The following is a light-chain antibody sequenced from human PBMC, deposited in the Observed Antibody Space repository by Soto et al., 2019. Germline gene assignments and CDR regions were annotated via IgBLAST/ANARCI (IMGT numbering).Light chain of an antibody. CDR1: NSDVGGYNF. CDR3: SSYAGSDTVI. V-gene: IGLV2-8*01. J-gene: IGLJ2*01. CDR2: EVT. Sequence: QSALTQPPSASGSPGQSVTISCTGTNSDVGGYNFVSWYQQHPGKAPKLMIYEVTKRPSGVPDRFSGSKSGNTASLTVSWLQAEDEADYYCSSYAGSDTVIFGGGTKLTVL.